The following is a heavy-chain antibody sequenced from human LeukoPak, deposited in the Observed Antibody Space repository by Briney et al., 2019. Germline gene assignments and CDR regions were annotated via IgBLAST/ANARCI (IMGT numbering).Heavy chain of an antibody. CDR3: ARGECSGGSCYDDFDY. CDR2: ITPNSGGT. D-gene: IGHD2-15*01. Sequence: ASVKVSCKASGYTFTSYGISWVRQAPGQGLEWMGWITPNSGGTNYAQKFQGRVTMTRDTSISTAYMEMSRLRSDDTAVYYCARGECSGGSCYDDFDYWGQGTLVTVSS. V-gene: IGHV1-2*02. CDR1: GYTFTSYG. J-gene: IGHJ4*02.